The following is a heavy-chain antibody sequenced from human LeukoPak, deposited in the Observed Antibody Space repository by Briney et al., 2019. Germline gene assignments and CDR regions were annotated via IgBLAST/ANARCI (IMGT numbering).Heavy chain of an antibody. Sequence: PGGSLRLSCAASGFTFSSYGMHWVRQAPGKGLEWVAVISYDGSNKYYADSVKGRFTISRDNSKNTLYLQMNSLRAEDTAVYYCANLPLQLWPDDAFDIRGQGTMVTVSS. CDR1: GFTFSSYG. CDR2: ISYDGSNK. D-gene: IGHD5-18*01. CDR3: ANLPLQLWPDDAFDI. V-gene: IGHV3-30*18. J-gene: IGHJ3*02.